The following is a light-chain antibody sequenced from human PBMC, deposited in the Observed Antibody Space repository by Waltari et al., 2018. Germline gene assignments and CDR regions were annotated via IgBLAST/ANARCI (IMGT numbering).Light chain of an antibody. V-gene: IGLV2-14*03. CDR1: SSDIGAYNF. CDR3: SSYTTGSTRYV. J-gene: IGLJ1*01. CDR2: DVN. Sequence: QSALTQPASVSGSPGQSITISCTGTSSDIGAYNFVSWYQKHPGKAPKVMIYDVNNRPSGVSSRFPGSKAGNTASLTISGLQAEDEADYYCSSYTTGSTRYVFGSGTKVTVL.